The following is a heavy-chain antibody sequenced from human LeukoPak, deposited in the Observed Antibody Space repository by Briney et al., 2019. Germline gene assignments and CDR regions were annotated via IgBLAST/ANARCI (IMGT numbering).Heavy chain of an antibody. CDR3: ARGCSSTSCYAGGAFDI. CDR2: IYYSGST. V-gene: IGHV4-59*01. D-gene: IGHD2-2*01. J-gene: IGHJ3*02. Sequence: SETLPVTRTDFGGYISSYYWSWIRQPPGKGLEWIGYIYYSGSTNYNPSLKSRVTISVDTSKNQFSLKLSSVTAADTAVYYCARGCSSTSCYAGGAFDIWGQGTMVTVSS. CDR1: GGYISSYY.